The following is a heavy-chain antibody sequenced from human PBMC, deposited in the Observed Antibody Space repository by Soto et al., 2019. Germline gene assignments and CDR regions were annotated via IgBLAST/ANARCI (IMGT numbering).Heavy chain of an antibody. V-gene: IGHV3-73*01. Sequence: EVQLVESGGGLVQPGGSLKLSCAASGFTFSGSAMHWVRQASGKGLEWVGRIRSKANSYATAYAASVKGRFTISRDDSKNTAYLQMNSLKTEDTAVYYCTRHRLGELSISWGQGTLVTVSS. CDR3: TRHRLGELSIS. CDR2: IRSKANSYAT. J-gene: IGHJ4*02. CDR1: GFTFSGSA. D-gene: IGHD3-16*02.